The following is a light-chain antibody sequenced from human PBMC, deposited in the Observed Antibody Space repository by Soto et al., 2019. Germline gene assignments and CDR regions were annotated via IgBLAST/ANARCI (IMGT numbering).Light chain of an antibody. CDR3: QQYNNWPVT. V-gene: IGKV3-15*01. Sequence: EIVMTQSPATLSVSTGERATLSCRASQSVSSNLAWYQQKPGQAPRLLIYGASTRATGIPARFSGSGSGTEFTRTISSLQSEDFAVYYCQQYNNWPVTFGQGTKLEIK. J-gene: IGKJ2*01. CDR2: GAS. CDR1: QSVSSN.